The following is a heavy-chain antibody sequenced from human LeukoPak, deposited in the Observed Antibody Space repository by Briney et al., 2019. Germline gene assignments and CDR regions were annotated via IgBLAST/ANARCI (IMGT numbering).Heavy chain of an antibody. CDR3: AKDGGSDPDSFDI. CDR2: IKQDGSEK. J-gene: IGHJ3*02. V-gene: IGHV3-7*01. Sequence: GGSLRLSCAASGFTFSNYWMSWVRQAQGKGLEGVANIKQDGSEKHYVDSVKGRFTISRDNAKNSLFLQMNSLRAEDTAVYYCAKDGGSDPDSFDIWGQGTMVTVSS. CDR1: GFTFSNYW. D-gene: IGHD2-15*01.